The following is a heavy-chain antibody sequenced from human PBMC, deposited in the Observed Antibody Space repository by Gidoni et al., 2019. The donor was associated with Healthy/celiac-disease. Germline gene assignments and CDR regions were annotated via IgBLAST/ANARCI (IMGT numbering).Heavy chain of an antibody. Sequence: QVQLQESGPGLVKPSETLSLTCAVSGYSISSGYYWGWIRQPPGKGLEWIGSIYHSGSTYYNQSLKSRVTISVDTSKNQFSLKLSSVTAADTAVYYCARDGGGIHDFWSGGIDYWGQGTLVTVSS. V-gene: IGHV4-38-2*02. CDR2: IYHSGST. CDR1: GYSISSGYY. D-gene: IGHD3-3*01. CDR3: ARDGGGIHDFWSGGIDY. J-gene: IGHJ4*02.